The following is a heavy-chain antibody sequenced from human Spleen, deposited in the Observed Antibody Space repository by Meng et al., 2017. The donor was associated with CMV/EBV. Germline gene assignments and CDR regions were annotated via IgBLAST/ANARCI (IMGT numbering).Heavy chain of an antibody. CDR2: INHSGST. V-gene: IGHV4-34*01. D-gene: IGHD6-13*01. CDR1: GGSFSGYY. CDR3: ARAADSSSWYYFDY. Sequence: AVYGGSFSGYYWSWIRQPPGKGLEWIGEINHSGSTNYNPSLKSRVTISVDTSKNQFSLKLSSVTAADTAVYYCARAADSSSWYYFDYWGQGTLVTVSS. J-gene: IGHJ4*02.